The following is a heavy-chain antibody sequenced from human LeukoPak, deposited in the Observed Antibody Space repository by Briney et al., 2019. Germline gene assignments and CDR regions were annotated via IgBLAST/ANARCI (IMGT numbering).Heavy chain of an antibody. CDR2: ISSSGSTI. Sequence: GGSLRLSCAASGFTFSDYYVSWIRQAPGKGLEWVSYISSSGSTIYYADSVKGRFTISRDNAKNSLYLQMNSLRAEDTAVYYCAREPRDFWSGMLDYWGQGTLVTVSS. CDR3: AREPRDFWSGMLDY. D-gene: IGHD3-3*01. CDR1: GFTFSDYY. V-gene: IGHV3-11*01. J-gene: IGHJ4*02.